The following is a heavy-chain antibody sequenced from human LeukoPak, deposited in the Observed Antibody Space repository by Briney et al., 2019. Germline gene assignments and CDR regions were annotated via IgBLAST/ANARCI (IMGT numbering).Heavy chain of an antibody. Sequence: SETLSLTCTVSGGSISSYYWSWIRQPPGKGLEWIGYIYYSGSTNYNPSLKSRVTISVDTSKNQFSLKLSSVTAADTAVYYCARGSSSPVFYYYYGMDVWGQGTTVTVSS. J-gene: IGHJ6*02. D-gene: IGHD6-6*01. CDR2: IYYSGST. CDR1: GGSISSYY. V-gene: IGHV4-59*01. CDR3: ARGSSSPVFYYYYGMDV.